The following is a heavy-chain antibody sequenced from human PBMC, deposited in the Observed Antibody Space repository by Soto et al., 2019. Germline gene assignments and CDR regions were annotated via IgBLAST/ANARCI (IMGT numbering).Heavy chain of an antibody. CDR1: GYTFAIYG. CDR3: AAYKLYCSSTSCPFDY. D-gene: IGHD2-2*01. CDR2: ISAYNGNT. Sequence: EASVKVSCKASGYTFAIYGISWVRQAPGQGLEWMGWISAYNGNTNYAQKLQGRVTMTTDTSTSTAYMELRSLRSDDTAVYYCAAYKLYCSSTSCPFDYWGQGTLVTVSS. V-gene: IGHV1-18*01. J-gene: IGHJ4*02.